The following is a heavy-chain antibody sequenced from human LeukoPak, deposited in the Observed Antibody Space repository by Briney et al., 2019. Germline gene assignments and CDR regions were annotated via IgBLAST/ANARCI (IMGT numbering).Heavy chain of an antibody. Sequence: SETLSLTCNVSGGSISNYFWSWIRQPPGGGLEWIGYISYRGSSNYNPSLKGRVTFSADTSKNQISLRMISVTASDTAVYYCARGLSLLGSEEGLPLGYWGQGSLVTVSS. CDR3: ARGLSLLGSEEGLPLGY. V-gene: IGHV4-59*01. D-gene: IGHD2-21*01. J-gene: IGHJ1*01. CDR1: GGSISNYF. CDR2: ISYRGSS.